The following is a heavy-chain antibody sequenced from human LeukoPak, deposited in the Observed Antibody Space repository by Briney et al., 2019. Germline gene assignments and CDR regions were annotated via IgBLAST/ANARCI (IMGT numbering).Heavy chain of an antibody. J-gene: IGHJ4*02. CDR3: ARQTAMGRSGDY. Sequence: GESLKISCKASGYSFTSYWIGWVRHLPGKGLEWMGIIDPSDSETRYTPSFQGQVTISVDKSLTTAYLQWNSLKASDTAMYYCARQTAMGRSGDYWGQGTLVTVSS. V-gene: IGHV5-51*01. CDR1: GYSFTSYW. D-gene: IGHD7-27*01. CDR2: IDPSDSET.